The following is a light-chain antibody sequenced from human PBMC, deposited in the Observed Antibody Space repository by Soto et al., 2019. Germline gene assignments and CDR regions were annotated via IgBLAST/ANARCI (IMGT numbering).Light chain of an antibody. CDR2: DES. CDR1: ASVSRY. J-gene: IGKJ4*01. Sequence: EIVLTQSPATLSLSPGNRATLSCRASASVSRYLAWYQQKPGQAPRLLIYDESSRAAGIPARFSGSGSGTDFTLTSTSLEPEDCAVYYCQQRSDWPSTFGGGTKVEIK. V-gene: IGKV3-11*01. CDR3: QQRSDWPST.